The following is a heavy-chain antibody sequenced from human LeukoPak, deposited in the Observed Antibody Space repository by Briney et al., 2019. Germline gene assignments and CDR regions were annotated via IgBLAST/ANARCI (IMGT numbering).Heavy chain of an antibody. D-gene: IGHD5-18*01. CDR1: GGSISSGDYS. Sequence: SQTLSLTCAVSGGSISSGDYSWSWIRQPPGKGLEWIGYIYYTDTYYNPSPKSRVTISLDTSKNQFSLKLSSVTAADTAVYYCARIRGYSYGYDHFDYWGQGTLVTVSS. CDR2: IYYTDT. J-gene: IGHJ4*02. CDR3: ARIRGYSYGYDHFDY. V-gene: IGHV4-30-4*07.